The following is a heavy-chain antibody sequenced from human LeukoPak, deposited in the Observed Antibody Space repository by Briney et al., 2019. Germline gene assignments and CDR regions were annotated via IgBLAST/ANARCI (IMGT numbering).Heavy chain of an antibody. V-gene: IGHV1-2*02. CDR1: GYSFTGYY. CDR2: INPNSGGT. J-gene: IGHJ4*02. D-gene: IGHD3-10*01. Sequence: ASVKVSCKPSGYSFTGYYMHWVRQAPGQGLERMGWINPNSGGTNYAQKFQDRVTMTRDTSISTAYMELSRLRSGDTAVYYCARDLEVRGVLYYFDYWGQGTLVTVSS. CDR3: ARDLEVRGVLYYFDY.